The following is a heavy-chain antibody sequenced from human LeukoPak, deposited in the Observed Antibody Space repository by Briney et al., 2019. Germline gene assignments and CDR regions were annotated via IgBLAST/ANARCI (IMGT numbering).Heavy chain of an antibody. CDR2: ISSTGGTI. Sequence: GGSLRLSCAASGFTFSSNSMNWVRQAPGKGLEWVSYISSTGGTIYYADSMKGRFTISRDNAKNSLYLQMNSLRAEDTALYYCANDAAVAGRGRFDYWGQGTLVTVSS. D-gene: IGHD6-19*01. CDR3: ANDAAVAGRGRFDY. CDR1: GFTFSSNS. J-gene: IGHJ4*02. V-gene: IGHV3-48*04.